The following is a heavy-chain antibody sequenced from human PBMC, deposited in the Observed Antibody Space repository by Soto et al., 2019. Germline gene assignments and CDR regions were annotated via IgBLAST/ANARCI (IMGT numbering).Heavy chain of an antibody. CDR1: GFSLSTSGVG. CDR3: AHIKDYDFWSGYLQGAFDI. Sequence: SGPTLVNPTQTLTLTCTFSGFSLSTSGVGVGWIRQHPGKALEWLALIYWNDDKRYSPSLKSRLTITKDTSKNQVVLTMTNMDSLDTATYYCAHIKDYDFWSGYLQGAFDIWGQGTMVTVSS. D-gene: IGHD3-3*01. J-gene: IGHJ3*02. V-gene: IGHV2-5*01. CDR2: IYWNDDK.